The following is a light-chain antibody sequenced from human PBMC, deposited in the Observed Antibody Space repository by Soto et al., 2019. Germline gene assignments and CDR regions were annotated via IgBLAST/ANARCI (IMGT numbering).Light chain of an antibody. CDR3: QQYSTYPWT. V-gene: IGKV1-5*03. CDR1: QSISNW. J-gene: IGKJ1*01. CDR2: KAS. Sequence: IQMTQSPSTLSASVGDRVTITCRASQSISNWLAWYQQKPGKAPKLLIYKASSLESGVPSRFSGSGYGTEFTLTISSLQPDDFATYYCQQYSTYPWTFGQGTKVEIK.